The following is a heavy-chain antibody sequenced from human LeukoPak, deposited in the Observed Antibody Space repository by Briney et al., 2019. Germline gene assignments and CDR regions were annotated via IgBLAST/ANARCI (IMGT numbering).Heavy chain of an antibody. V-gene: IGHV3-30-3*01. CDR2: ISYDGNTI. CDR3: ARSGGLQKFDY. CDR1: GFTFSSYD. Sequence: PGGSLRLSCAASGFTFSSYDMHWVRQAPGKGLQWVAVISYDGNTIHYADSVKGRFTISRDTSKNTLYLQMNSLRTEDTAVYYCARSGGLQKFDYWGQGTLVTVSS. J-gene: IGHJ4*02. D-gene: IGHD4-11*01.